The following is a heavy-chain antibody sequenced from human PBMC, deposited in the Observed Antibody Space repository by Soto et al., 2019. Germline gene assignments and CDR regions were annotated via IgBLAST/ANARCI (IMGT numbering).Heavy chain of an antibody. V-gene: IGHV1-3*01. CDR1: GYTFTRYT. CDR2: INSDNGNT. CDR3: ARGIATGQLDP. J-gene: IGHJ5*02. Sequence: ASVKVSCKASGYTFTRYTMNWVRQAPGQRLEWMGWINSDNGNTKSSQKFQDRVIITRDTSASTAYMDLSSLRSEDTAVYYCARGIATGQLDPWGQGTLVTVSS. D-gene: IGHD2-15*01.